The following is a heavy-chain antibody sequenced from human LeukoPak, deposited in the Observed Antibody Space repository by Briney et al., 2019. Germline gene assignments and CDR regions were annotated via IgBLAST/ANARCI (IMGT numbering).Heavy chain of an antibody. V-gene: IGHV3-23*01. D-gene: IGHD6-13*01. Sequence: GGSLRLSCEASGFTFNSYAVSWVRQAPGKGLEWVSSISGSGDTTYYADSVKGRFTISRDNSQNTLYLQMNSLRAEDTAVYYCARGLGSISYYFQYWGQGTLVTVSS. J-gene: IGHJ4*02. CDR1: GFTFNSYA. CDR2: ISGSGDTT. CDR3: ARGLGSISYYFQY.